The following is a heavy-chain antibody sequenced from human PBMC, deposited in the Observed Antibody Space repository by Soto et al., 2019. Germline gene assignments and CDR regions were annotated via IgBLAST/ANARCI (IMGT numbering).Heavy chain of an antibody. CDR1: GGAISSSSYY. V-gene: IGHV4-39*01. J-gene: IGHJ6*02. CDR2: IYYSGST. D-gene: IGHD3-3*01. CDR3: ARRVKGEYDSWSGYYNTLYYGMDV. Sequence: PSETLSLTCTVSGGAISSSSYYWGWIRQPPGKGLEWIGSIYYSGSTYYNPSLKSRVTTSVDTSKNQFSLKMSSVTAADTAVYYSARRVKGEYDSWSGYYNTLYYGMDVWGQGTTFTIYS.